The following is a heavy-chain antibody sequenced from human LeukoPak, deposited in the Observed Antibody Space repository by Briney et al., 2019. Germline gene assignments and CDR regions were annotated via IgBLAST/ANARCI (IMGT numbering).Heavy chain of an antibody. J-gene: IGHJ4*02. CDR2: INPSGAGT. D-gene: IGHD6-13*01. CDR3: ARALAAAAGRRAGMMGD. Sequence: ASVKVSCKTSGYTFIGYYMHWVRQGPGQGLEWMGIINPSGAGTSYGQKFQSRVTMTRDMSTSTVYMELSSLRSEDTAVYYCARALAAAAGRRAGMMGDWGQGTLVTVSS. V-gene: IGHV1-46*01. CDR1: GYTFIGYY.